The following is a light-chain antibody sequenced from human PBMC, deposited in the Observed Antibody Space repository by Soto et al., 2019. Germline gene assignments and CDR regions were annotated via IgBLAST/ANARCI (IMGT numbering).Light chain of an antibody. CDR3: QQRSNWPPGT. J-gene: IGKJ4*01. V-gene: IGKV3-11*01. CDR2: DAS. CDR1: QSVSSH. Sequence: IVLTLSVATLSLSPEDIATLSCRSSQSVSSHLACYQQKPGQAPRLLIYDASNRATGIPARFSGSGSGTDFTLTISSLEPEDFAVYYCQQRSNWPPGTFGGGTKVDIK.